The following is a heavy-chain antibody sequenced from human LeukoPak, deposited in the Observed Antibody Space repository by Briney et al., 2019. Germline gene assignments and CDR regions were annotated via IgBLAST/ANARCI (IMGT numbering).Heavy chain of an antibody. CDR3: ARVTPTVVIDY. V-gene: IGHV3-53*01. CDR1: GFTVSSNY. J-gene: IGHJ4*02. Sequence: GGSLRLSCAASGFTVSSNYMSWVRQAPGKGLEWVSVIYSGGSTYYADSVKGRFTISRDNSKNTLYLQMNSLRAEDTAVYYCARVTPTVVIDYWGQGTLVTVSS. CDR2: IYSGGST. D-gene: IGHD4-23*01.